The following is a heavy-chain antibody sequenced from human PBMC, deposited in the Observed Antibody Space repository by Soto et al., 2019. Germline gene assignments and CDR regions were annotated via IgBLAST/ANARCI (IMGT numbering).Heavy chain of an antibody. Sequence: SETLSLTCTVSGGPISSSSYYWGWIRQPPGKGLEWIGSIYHSGSTYYNPSLKSRVTISVDTSKNQFSLKLSSVTAADTAVYYCARAVVVAVPSGGYYYYYMDVWGKGTTVTVSS. J-gene: IGHJ6*03. CDR3: ARAVVVAVPSGGYYYYYMDV. D-gene: IGHD2-15*01. CDR2: IYHSGST. V-gene: IGHV4-39*07. CDR1: GGPISSSSYY.